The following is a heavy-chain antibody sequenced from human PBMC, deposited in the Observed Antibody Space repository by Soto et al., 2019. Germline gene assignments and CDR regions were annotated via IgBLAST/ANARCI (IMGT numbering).Heavy chain of an antibody. J-gene: IGHJ6*03. CDR2: IYYSGST. CDR3: ARRPGYSSGWYPYYYYYMDV. Sequence: SETLSVTCTVSGGSISSSSYYWGWIRQPPGKGLEWIGSIYYSGSTYYNPSLKSRVTISVDTSKNQFSLKLSSVTAADTAVYYCARRPGYSSGWYPYYYYYMDVWGKGTTVTVS. V-gene: IGHV4-39*01. D-gene: IGHD6-19*01. CDR1: GGSISSSSYY.